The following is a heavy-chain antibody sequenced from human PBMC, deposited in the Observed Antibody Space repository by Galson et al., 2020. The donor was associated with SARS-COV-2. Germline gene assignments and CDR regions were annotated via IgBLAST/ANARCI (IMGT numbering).Heavy chain of an antibody. CDR3: ARTGTPHYYYSYYMDV. D-gene: IGHD6-13*01. V-gene: IGHV3-21*01. CDR1: GFTFSSYT. Sequence: GGSLRLSCAASGFTFSSYTMNWVRQVPGKGLEWVSSITTSSTYINHADSVKGRFTISRDNAKNSLYLQMNSLRAGDTAVYFCARTGTPHYYYSYYMDVWGKGTTVTVSS. J-gene: IGHJ6*03. CDR2: ITTSSTYI.